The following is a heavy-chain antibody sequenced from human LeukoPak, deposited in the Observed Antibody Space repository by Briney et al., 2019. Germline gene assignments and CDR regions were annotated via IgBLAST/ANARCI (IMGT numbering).Heavy chain of an antibody. CDR1: GGSISSYY. Sequence: PSETLSLTSTVSGGSISSYYWSWIRQPPGKGLEWIGYIYYSESTNYNPSLKSRVTISVDTSKNQFSLKLSSVTAADTAVYYCARGDHLYNYYYYYMDVWGKGTTVTVSS. J-gene: IGHJ6*03. CDR2: IYYSEST. D-gene: IGHD1-14*01. V-gene: IGHV4-59*01. CDR3: ARGDHLYNYYYYYMDV.